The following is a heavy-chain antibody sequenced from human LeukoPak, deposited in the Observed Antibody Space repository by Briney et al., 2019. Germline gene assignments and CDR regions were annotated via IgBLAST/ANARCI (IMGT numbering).Heavy chain of an antibody. Sequence: PSETLSLTCTVSGGSISSYYWSWIRQPAGRGLEWIGRVYTTGSTNYNPSLKSRVTMSVDTSKNQFSLKLSSVTAADTAVYYCARGWIDGLDYWGQGTLVTVSS. J-gene: IGHJ4*02. D-gene: IGHD2-2*03. CDR3: ARGWIDGLDY. CDR1: GGSISSYY. V-gene: IGHV4-4*07. CDR2: VYTTGST.